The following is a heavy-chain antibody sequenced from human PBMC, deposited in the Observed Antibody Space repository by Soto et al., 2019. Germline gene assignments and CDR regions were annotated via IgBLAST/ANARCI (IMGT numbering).Heavy chain of an antibody. V-gene: IGHV4-30-4*01. Sequence: QVQLRESGPGLVMPSQTLSLTCTVSGDSISSGNKYWSWIRQPPGKGLEWIGYIFSSGSTYYNPSLKVRLTMSLDKSQNQFSLKLNSVTDADTAVYYCARVPSPFDYYYAMDVWGQGTTVTVSS. J-gene: IGHJ6*02. CDR1: GDSISSGNKY. CDR3: ARVPSPFDYYYAMDV. CDR2: IFSSGST. D-gene: IGHD3-9*01.